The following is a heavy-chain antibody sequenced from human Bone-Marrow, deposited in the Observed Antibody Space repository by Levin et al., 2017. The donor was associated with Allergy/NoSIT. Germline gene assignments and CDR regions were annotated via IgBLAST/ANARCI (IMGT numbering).Heavy chain of an antibody. J-gene: IGHJ5*01. CDR1: GGFVSSGSYY. CDR2: MYYSGGT. CDR3: AREASVGGVVDS. D-gene: IGHD2-15*01. Sequence: SCIVSGGFVSSGSYYWSWIRQPPGKGLEWIGHMYYSGGTTYNPSLKSRATISVDTSKNQFSLKVTSVTAADTAVYFCAREASVGGVVDSWGQGTLVTVSS. V-gene: IGHV4-61*01.